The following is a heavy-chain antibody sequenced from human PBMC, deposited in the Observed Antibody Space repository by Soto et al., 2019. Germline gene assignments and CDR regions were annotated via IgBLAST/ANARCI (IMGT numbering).Heavy chain of an antibody. CDR1: GFTFSSYS. Sequence: GGSLRLSCAASGFTFSSYSMNWVRQAPGKGLEWVSSISGSSSYIYYADSVKGRFTIPRDNAKNSLYLQMNSLRAEDTAVYYCARRSAYCGGDCYRGGAFDIWGQGTMVTVSS. CDR2: ISGSSSYI. CDR3: ARRSAYCGGDCYRGGAFDI. V-gene: IGHV3-21*01. J-gene: IGHJ3*02. D-gene: IGHD2-21*02.